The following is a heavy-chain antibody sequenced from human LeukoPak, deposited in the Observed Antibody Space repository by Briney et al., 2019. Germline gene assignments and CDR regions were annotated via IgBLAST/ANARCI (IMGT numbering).Heavy chain of an antibody. V-gene: IGHV3-48*02. Sequence: GGSLRLSCAASGFTFNSYNMNWVRQAPGKGLEWVSYISSDSSTIFYADSVKGRFTISRDNVKNSLYLQLNSLRDEDTAVYYCARDLAWGGYWGQGTLVTVSS. CDR1: GFTFNSYN. CDR3: ARDLAWGGY. D-gene: IGHD7-27*01. CDR2: ISSDSSTI. J-gene: IGHJ4*02.